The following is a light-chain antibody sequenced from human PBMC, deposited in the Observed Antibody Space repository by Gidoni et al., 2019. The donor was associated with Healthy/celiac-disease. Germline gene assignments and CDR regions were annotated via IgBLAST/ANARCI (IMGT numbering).Light chain of an antibody. J-gene: IGKJ2*01. CDR1: QSISSW. CDR2: KAS. V-gene: IGKV1-5*03. CDR3: QQYNSYWGYT. Sequence: DIQMTQSPSTLSASVGDRVTITCRASQSISSWLAWYQQKPGKAPKLLIYKASSLEGGVPSRFSGSGSGTEFTLTISSLQPDDFATYYCQQYNSYWGYTFGQGTKLEIK.